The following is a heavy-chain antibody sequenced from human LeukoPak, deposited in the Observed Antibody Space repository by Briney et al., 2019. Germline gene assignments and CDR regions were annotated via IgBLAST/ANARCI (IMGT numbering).Heavy chain of an antibody. Sequence: PSKTLSLICTVSGGSINSHYCNWIRQSPGKGLEWIGYIYNSGSINYNPSLKSRVTISVDTSKNQFSLKLSSVTAADTAIYYCATKVRGGFDIWDQGTMVTVSS. CDR1: GGSINSHY. V-gene: IGHV4-59*11. J-gene: IGHJ3*02. CDR2: IYNSGSI. D-gene: IGHD2-15*01. CDR3: ATKVRGGFDI.